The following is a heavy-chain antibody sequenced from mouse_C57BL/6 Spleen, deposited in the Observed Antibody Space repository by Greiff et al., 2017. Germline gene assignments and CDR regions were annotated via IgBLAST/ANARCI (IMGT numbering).Heavy chain of an antibody. V-gene: IGHV3-6*01. J-gene: IGHJ4*01. CDR2: ISYDGSN. Sequence: EVQRVESGPGLVKPSQSLSLTCSVTGYSITSGYYWNWIRQFPGNKLEWMGYISYDGSNNYNPSLKNRISITRDTSKNQFFLKLNSVTTEDTATYYCAREEGDYWGQGTSVTVSS. CDR1: GYSITSGYY. CDR3: AREEGDY.